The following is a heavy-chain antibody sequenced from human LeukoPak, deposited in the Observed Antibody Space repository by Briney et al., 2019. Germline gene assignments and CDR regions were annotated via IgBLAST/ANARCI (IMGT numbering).Heavy chain of an antibody. D-gene: IGHD3-3*01. CDR2: ISGSGGST. CDR3: AKEGPEYYDFWRGDYGLAFDI. V-gene: IGHV3-23*01. CDR1: GFTFSSYA. J-gene: IGHJ3*02. Sequence: GGSLRLSCAASGFTFSSYAMSWVRQAPGKGLEWVSAISGSGGSTYYADSVKGRFTISRDNSKNTLYLQMNGLRAEDTAVYYCAKEGPEYYDFWRGDYGLAFDIWGQGTMVTVSS.